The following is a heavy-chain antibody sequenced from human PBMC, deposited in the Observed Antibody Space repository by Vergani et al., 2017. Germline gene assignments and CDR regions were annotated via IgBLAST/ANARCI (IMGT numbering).Heavy chain of an antibody. CDR1: GFAFSRYA. D-gene: IGHD5-24*01. Sequence: EVQLLESGGRLVQPGGSLRLSCVASGFAFSRYAMCWVRQAPGKGLEWVSGLTASGYGISYADSVRGRFTISRDNSKNTLFLQMDSLRAEDTAVYYCAKSGWLQHFGAHYFDSWGQGILVTVSS. V-gene: IGHV3-23*01. CDR3: AKSGWLQHFGAHYFDS. J-gene: IGHJ4*02. CDR2: LTASGYGI.